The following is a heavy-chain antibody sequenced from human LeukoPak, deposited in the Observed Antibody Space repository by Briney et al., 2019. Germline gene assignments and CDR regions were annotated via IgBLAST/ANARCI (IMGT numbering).Heavy chain of an antibody. CDR2: IYYTGST. CDR3: ARHFDY. V-gene: IGHV4-59*08. J-gene: IGHJ4*02. Sequence: SETLSLTCTVSGGSISSYYWSWIRQPPGKGLEWTGYIYYTGSTNYNPSLKSRVTMSVDTSKNQFSLNLYSVSAADTAVYYCARHFDYWGQGTLVTVSS. CDR1: GGSISSYY.